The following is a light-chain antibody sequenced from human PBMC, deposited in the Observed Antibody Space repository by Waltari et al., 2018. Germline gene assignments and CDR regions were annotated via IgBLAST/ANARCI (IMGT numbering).Light chain of an antibody. CDR2: RNS. CDR1: TSNIGTNY. Sequence: QSVLTQPPSASGTPGQRVIISCSGSTSNIGTNYVYWYQHVPGTAPKLLIRRNSQRPSGGPERFSGSRSGTSASLAISGLRSEDEADYFCATWDDSLSNWAFGGGTKVTVL. J-gene: IGLJ3*02. CDR3: ATWDDSLSNWA. V-gene: IGLV1-47*01.